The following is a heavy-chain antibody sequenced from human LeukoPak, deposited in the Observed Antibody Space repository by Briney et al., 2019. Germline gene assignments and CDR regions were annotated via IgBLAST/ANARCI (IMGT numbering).Heavy chain of an antibody. J-gene: IGHJ4*02. D-gene: IGHD4-11*01. CDR1: GYTFTDYY. CDR3: ARVAYGNNATPFDY. CDR2: IHPNSGGT. V-gene: IGHV1-2*06. Sequence: GASVKVSCKASGYTFTDYYIHWVRQAPGQGPEWIGRIHPNSGGTDYAQRFQGGVTMTRDTSITTAYMELSRLTSDGTAVYYCARVAYGNNATPFDYWGQGTLVIVSS.